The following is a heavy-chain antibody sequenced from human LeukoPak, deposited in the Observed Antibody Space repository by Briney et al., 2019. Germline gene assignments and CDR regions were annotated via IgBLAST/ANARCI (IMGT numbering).Heavy chain of an antibody. D-gene: IGHD3-22*01. Sequence: SQTLSLTCAISGDSVSSNSAAWNWIRQSPSRGLEWLGRTYYRSKWYNDYAISVKIRITINPDTSKNQFSLKLNSVTAADTAVYYCARSSEGRYYYDSSGYSYYYYYMDVWGKGTTVTISS. CDR2: TYYRSKWYN. J-gene: IGHJ6*03. CDR1: GDSVSSNSAA. CDR3: ARSSEGRYYYDSSGYSYYYYYMDV. V-gene: IGHV6-1*01.